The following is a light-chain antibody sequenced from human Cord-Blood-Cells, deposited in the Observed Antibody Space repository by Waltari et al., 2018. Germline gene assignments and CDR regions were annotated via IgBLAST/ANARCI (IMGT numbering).Light chain of an antibody. CDR2: AAS. Sequence: AIRMTQPPSSFSASTGDRVTITCRASQGISSHLAWYQQKPGKAPKLLIYAASTLQSGVPARVSGRGSGTVFTLTIICLQSEDFATYYCQQYYSYPGTFGLGTKVEIK. V-gene: IGKV1-8*01. CDR3: QQYYSYPGT. CDR1: QGISSH. J-gene: IGKJ1*01.